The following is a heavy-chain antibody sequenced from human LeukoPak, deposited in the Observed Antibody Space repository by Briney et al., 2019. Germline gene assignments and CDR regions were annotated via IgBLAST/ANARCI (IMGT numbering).Heavy chain of an antibody. J-gene: IGHJ2*01. CDR2: VYDSETT. V-gene: IGHV4-61*01. CDR3: ARSSGSGRYAWYFDL. CDR1: GGSVSSVNYY. D-gene: IGHD3-10*01. Sequence: SETLSLTCTVSGGSVSSVNYYWRWIRQPPGKGLEWIGYVYDSETTNYNPSLKSRVTISVDTSKNQFSLKLNSVTAADTAVCYCARSSGSGRYAWYFDLWGRGALVTVSS.